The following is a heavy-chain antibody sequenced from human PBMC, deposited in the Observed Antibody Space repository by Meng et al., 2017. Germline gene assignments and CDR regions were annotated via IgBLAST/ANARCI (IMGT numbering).Heavy chain of an antibody. V-gene: IGHV4-34*01. D-gene: IGHD3-3*01. J-gene: IGHJ4*02. CDR3: VRVGSFVRDY. Sequence: QVYVQQCGQGVFDPYDTLSLSCSADGRYSCGYDWIRILRTPGKELEWIGEMNQTGSSNANLSLKRRVTISVDKSKHHVSRKLSSLTAANTAVYYYVRVGSFVRDYWGQGTLVTVSS. CDR2: MNQTGSS. CDR1: GRYSCGYD.